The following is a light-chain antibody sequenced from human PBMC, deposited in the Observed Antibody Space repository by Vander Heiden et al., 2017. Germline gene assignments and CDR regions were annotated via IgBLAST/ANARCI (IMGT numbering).Light chain of an antibody. CDR3: QEWNSSTVV. V-gene: IGLV3-1*01. CDR1: KVGDKY. Sequence: SWERTQPASVSAATVQTASITSSVVKVGDKYACWYQQKPAQSLVLFIYQDSKRPSGIPECVSGSNSATTATLTMCGTEAVDEYYYYSQEWNSSTVVFGGGTKLTVL. CDR2: QDS. J-gene: IGLJ2*01.